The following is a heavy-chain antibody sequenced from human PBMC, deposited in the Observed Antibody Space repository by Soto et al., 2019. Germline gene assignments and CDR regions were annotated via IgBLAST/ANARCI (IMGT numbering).Heavy chain of an antibody. V-gene: IGHV4-34*01. CDR1: GGSFSGYY. J-gene: IGHJ4*02. CDR3: ARLCIAAHESSSCNPY. Sequence: SETLSLTCAVYGGSFSGYYWSWIRQPPGKGLEWIGEINHSGSTNYNPSLKSRVTISVDTSKNQFSLKLSSVTAADTAVYYCARLCIAAHESSSCNPYWGQGTLVTVSS. CDR2: INHSGST. D-gene: IGHD6-6*01.